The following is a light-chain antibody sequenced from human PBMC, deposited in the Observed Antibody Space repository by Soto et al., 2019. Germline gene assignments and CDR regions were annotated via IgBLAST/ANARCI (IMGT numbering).Light chain of an antibody. Sequence: SALTQPPSASGFPGQSVAISCTGTSSDVGGYNYVSWYQQHPGKAPKLMISEVSKRPSGVPDRFSGSKSGNTASLTVSGLQAEDEADYYCSSFAGNNNLVFGGGTKLTVL. CDR2: EVS. V-gene: IGLV2-8*01. J-gene: IGLJ2*01. CDR3: SSFAGNNNLV. CDR1: SSDVGGYNY.